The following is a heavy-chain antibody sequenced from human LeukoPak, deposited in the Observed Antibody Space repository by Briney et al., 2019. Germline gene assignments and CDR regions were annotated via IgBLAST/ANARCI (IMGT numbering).Heavy chain of an antibody. CDR3: AEGAVAGHY. Sequence: NSSETLSLTCTVSGGSISSYYWSWIRRPPGKGLEWIGYIYYSGSTDYNPSLKSRVTISVDTSKNQFSLKLSSVTAADTAVYYCAEGAVAGHYWGQGTLVTVSS. J-gene: IGHJ4*02. CDR2: IYYSGST. CDR1: GGSISSYY. V-gene: IGHV4-59*01. D-gene: IGHD6-19*01.